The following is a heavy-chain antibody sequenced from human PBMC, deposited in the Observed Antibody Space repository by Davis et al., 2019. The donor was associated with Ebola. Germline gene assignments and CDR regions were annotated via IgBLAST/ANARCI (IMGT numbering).Heavy chain of an antibody. V-gene: IGHV3-48*03. CDR2: ISDSGSST. J-gene: IGHJ4*02. Sequence: GESLKISCAASGFTFNEYEMNWVRQAPGKGLEWISYISDSGSSTYYTESVKGRFTISRDNSKNTLYLQMNSLRAEDTAVYYCAREAYYYDSSGYYSHFDYWGQGTLVTASS. CDR3: AREAYYYDSSGYYSHFDY. D-gene: IGHD3-22*01. CDR1: GFTFNEYE.